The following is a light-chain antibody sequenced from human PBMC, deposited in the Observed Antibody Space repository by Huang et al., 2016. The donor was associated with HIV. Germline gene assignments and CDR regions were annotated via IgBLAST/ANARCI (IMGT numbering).Light chain of an antibody. CDR3: QQYDSITPLT. CDR2: DAS. CDR1: QDISNH. Sequence: DIQMTQSPSSLSASLGDRVTITCQASQDISNHLNLYQQKPGKAPKLLIYDASNLESGVPSRFSGSGSGTHFTLTISSLQPEDYATYYCQQYDSITPLTFGGGTKVEIK. V-gene: IGKV1-33*01. J-gene: IGKJ4*01.